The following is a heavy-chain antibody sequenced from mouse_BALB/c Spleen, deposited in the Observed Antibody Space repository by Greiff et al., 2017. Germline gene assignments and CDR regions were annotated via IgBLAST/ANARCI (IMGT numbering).Heavy chain of an antibody. J-gene: IGHJ2*01. CDR2: IWRGGST. CDR3: AKGNYYGSSPFDY. D-gene: IGHD1-1*01. CDR1: GFSLTSYG. Sequence: QVQLKESGPSLVQPSQSLSITCTVSGFSLTSYGVHWVRQSPGKGLEWLGVIWRGGSTDYNAAFMSRLSITKDNSKSQVFFKMNSLQADDTAIYYCAKGNYYGSSPFDYWGQGTTLTVSS. V-gene: IGHV2-5-1*01.